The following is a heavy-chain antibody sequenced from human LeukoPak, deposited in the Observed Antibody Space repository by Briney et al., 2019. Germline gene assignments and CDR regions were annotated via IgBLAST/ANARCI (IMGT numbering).Heavy chain of an antibody. V-gene: IGHV3-30-3*01. CDR2: ISYDGSNK. CDR1: GFTFSSYA. J-gene: IGHJ3*02. Sequence: GRSLRLSCAASGFTFSSYAMHWVRQAPGKGLEWVAVISYDGSNKYYADSVKGRFTISRDNSKNTLYLQMNSLRAEDTAVYYCARYSTRVGFDIWGQGTMVTVSS. CDR3: ARYSTRVGFDI. D-gene: IGHD2-15*01.